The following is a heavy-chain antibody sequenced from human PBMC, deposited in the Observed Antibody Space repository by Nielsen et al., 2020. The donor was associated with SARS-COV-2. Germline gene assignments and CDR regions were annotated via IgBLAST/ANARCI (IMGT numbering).Heavy chain of an antibody. CDR3: ARQDYDFWSGSSFDY. CDR1: GYSFTSYW. V-gene: IGHV5-51*01. CDR2: IYPGDSDT. Sequence: GESLKISCKGYGYSFTSYWIGWGRQMPGKGLEWMGIIYPGDSDTRYNPSFQGQITISADKSISTAYLQWSSLKASDTAMYYCARQDYDFWSGSSFDYWGQGTLVTVSS. J-gene: IGHJ4*02. D-gene: IGHD3-3*01.